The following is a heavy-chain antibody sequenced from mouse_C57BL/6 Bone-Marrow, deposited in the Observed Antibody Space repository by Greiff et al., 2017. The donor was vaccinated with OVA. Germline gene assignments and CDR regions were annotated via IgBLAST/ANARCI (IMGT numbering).Heavy chain of an antibody. J-gene: IGHJ2*01. Sequence: EVKLMESGGGLVQPGGSLKLSCAASGFTFSDYYMYWVRQTPEKRLEWVAYISNGGGSTYYPDTVKGRFTISRDNAKNTLYLQMSRLKSEDTAMYYCARDDGYYSFFDYWGQGTTLTVSS. CDR2: ISNGGGST. CDR3: ARDDGYYSFFDY. CDR1: GFTFSDYY. V-gene: IGHV5-12*01. D-gene: IGHD2-3*01.